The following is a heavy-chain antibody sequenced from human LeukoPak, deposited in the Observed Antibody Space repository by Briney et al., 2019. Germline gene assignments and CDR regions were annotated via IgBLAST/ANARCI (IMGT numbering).Heavy chain of an antibody. D-gene: IGHD3-22*01. CDR2: IYPGDSDT. Sequence: GESLKISCKGSGYRFTSYWIGWVRRMPGKGLEWMGVIYPGDSDTRYSPSFQGQVTISVDKSISTAYLQWSSLKASDTAIYYCARGEYYDTTGYSLLDYWGQGTLVTVSS. J-gene: IGHJ4*02. CDR3: ARGEYYDTTGYSLLDY. V-gene: IGHV5-51*01. CDR1: GYRFTSYW.